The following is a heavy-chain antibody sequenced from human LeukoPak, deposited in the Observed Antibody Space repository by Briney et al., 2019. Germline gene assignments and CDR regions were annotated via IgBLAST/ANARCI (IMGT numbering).Heavy chain of an antibody. Sequence: PGGSLRLSCAASGFTFSIYAMHWVRQAPGKGLEWVAVISSDGGDKYYADSVKGRFTISRDNAKNSLYLQMNSLRGEDTAVYYCARAPLLLWFGTPKTGYFDYWGQGTLVAVSS. CDR1: GFTFSIYA. D-gene: IGHD3-10*01. J-gene: IGHJ4*02. CDR2: ISSDGGDK. CDR3: ARAPLLLWFGTPKTGYFDY. V-gene: IGHV3-30*04.